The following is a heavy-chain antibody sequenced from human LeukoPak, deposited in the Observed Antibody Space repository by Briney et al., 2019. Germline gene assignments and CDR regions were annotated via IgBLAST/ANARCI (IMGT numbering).Heavy chain of an antibody. Sequence: GGSLRLSCAASGFTFSRYWMHWVRQAPGKGLGWVSRINRDGRSTSYADSAKGRFTISRDNAKNTLYLKMKSLRAEDTAVYFFASGYYVIRVYSLIAYWGQGTLATVSS. V-gene: IGHV3-74*01. CDR3: ASGYYVIRVYSLIAY. D-gene: IGHD3-22*01. CDR2: INRDGRST. J-gene: IGHJ4*02. CDR1: GFTFSRYW.